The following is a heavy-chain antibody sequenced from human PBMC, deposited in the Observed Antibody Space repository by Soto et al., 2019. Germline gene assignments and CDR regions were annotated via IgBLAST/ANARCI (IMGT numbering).Heavy chain of an antibody. CDR1: GFTFDDYA. V-gene: IGHV3-20*04. CDR3: ARCSSTSCYIMASFDY. Sequence: EVQLVESGGGVVRPGGSLRLSCAASGFTFDDYAMSWVRQAPGKGLEGVAGINWNGRSTTYADSLKGRFTISRDNAKNSLHLQINRLRAEDTALYFCARCSSTSCYIMASFDYWGQGTLVTVSS. CDR2: INWNGRST. D-gene: IGHD2-2*02. J-gene: IGHJ4*02.